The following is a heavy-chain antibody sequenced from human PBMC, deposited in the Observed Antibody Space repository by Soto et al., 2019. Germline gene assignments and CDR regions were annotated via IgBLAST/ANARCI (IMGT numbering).Heavy chain of an antibody. J-gene: IGHJ4*02. CDR2: ISAYNGDTET. CDR1: GYTFSTYG. V-gene: IGHV1-18*01. CDR3: AREAAVMAAAGPDY. D-gene: IGHD6-13*01. Sequence: QVQLVQSGAEVKKPGASVKVSCKASGYTFSTYGISWVRQAPGQGLEWMGWISAYNGDTETNYAQKFQGRVTMTTDPSTSAAYMELRNLRSDDTAEYYCAREAAVMAAAGPDYWGQGTLVTVSS.